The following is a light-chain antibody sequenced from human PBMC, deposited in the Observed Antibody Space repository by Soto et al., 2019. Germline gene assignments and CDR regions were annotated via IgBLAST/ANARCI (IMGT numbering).Light chain of an antibody. CDR1: QRLLHSNGNTF. V-gene: IGKV2-28*01. CDR3: MQALQTPYT. Sequence: EIVMTQSPPSLTVTPGEPASISCRSSQRLLHSNGNTFLDWYVQKPGQSPQLLIYLGSNRASGVPDRVSVSEAGTDFTLKISRVEAEDVGFYYCMQALQTPYTFGQGTKLEIK. CDR2: LGS. J-gene: IGKJ2*01.